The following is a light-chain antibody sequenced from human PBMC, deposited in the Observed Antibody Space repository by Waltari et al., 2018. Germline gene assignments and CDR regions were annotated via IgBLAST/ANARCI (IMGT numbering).Light chain of an antibody. J-gene: IGKJ1*01. CDR2: GAS. Sequence: ELVLTQSPGTLSLSPGERATLSCRASQTVSSSYLAWYQQKPGQAPRLLSYGASSRDTGIPDRFSGSGSGTDFTLTISRLEPEDFAVYYCQQYGSSLWTFGQGTKVEIK. CDR3: QQYGSSLWT. V-gene: IGKV3-20*01. CDR1: QTVSSSY.